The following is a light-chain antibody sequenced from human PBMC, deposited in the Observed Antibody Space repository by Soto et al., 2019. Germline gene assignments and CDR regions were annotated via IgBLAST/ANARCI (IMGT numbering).Light chain of an antibody. CDR3: SSYAGSSNFYV. CDR1: SSDVGPYNY. V-gene: IGLV2-8*01. Sequence: QSVLTQPPSASGSPGQSVTISCTGTSSDVGPYNYVSWYQQHPGTAPKLMIYEVSKRPSGVPDRFSGSKSGNTASLTVSGLRAEDEADYYCSSYAGSSNFYVFGTGTKVTVL. CDR2: EVS. J-gene: IGLJ1*01.